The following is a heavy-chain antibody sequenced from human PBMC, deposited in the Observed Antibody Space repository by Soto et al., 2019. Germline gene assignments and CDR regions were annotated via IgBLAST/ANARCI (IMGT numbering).Heavy chain of an antibody. CDR2: IYYSGST. V-gene: IGHV4-59*01. CDR1: GGSISSYY. D-gene: IGHD6-19*01. CDR3: ARLTTIAVAGTRAYYFDY. J-gene: IGHJ4*02. Sequence: SETLSLTCTVSGGSISSYYWSWIRQPPGKGLEWIGYIYYSGSTNYNPSLKSRVTISVDTSKNQFSLKLSSVTAADTAVYYCARLTTIAVAGTRAYYFDYWGQGTLVTVSS.